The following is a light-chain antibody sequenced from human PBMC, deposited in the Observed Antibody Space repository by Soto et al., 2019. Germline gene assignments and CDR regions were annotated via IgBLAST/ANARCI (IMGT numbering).Light chain of an antibody. Sequence: QSVLTQPASVSGSPGQSITISCTGTSNDVGGYNLVSWYQQHPGKAPKLMIYEGSKRPSGVSNRFSGSKSGNTASLTISGLQAEDEADYYCCSYAGSSTWVFGGGTKVTVL. CDR2: EGS. CDR1: SNDVGGYNL. V-gene: IGLV2-23*01. CDR3: CSYAGSSTWV. J-gene: IGLJ3*02.